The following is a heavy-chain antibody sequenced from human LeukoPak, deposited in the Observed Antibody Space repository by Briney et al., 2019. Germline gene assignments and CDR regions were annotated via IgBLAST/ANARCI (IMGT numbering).Heavy chain of an antibody. CDR1: GFTFSSYS. V-gene: IGHV3-21*01. Sequence: GGSLRLSCAASGFTFSSYSMNWVRQAPGKGLEWVSSISSSSSYIYYADSVKGRFTISRDNAKNSPYLQTNSLRAEDTAVYYCARDFPYYRCLDYWGQGTLVTVSS. J-gene: IGHJ4*02. D-gene: IGHD1-26*01. CDR3: ARDFPYYRCLDY. CDR2: ISSSSSYI.